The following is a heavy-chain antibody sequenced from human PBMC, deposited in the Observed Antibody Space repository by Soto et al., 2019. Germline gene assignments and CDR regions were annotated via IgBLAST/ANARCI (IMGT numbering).Heavy chain of an antibody. Sequence: PSETLYLTCTVSGGSISSSSYYWGWIRQPPGKGLEWIGSIYYSGSTYYNPSLKSRVTISVDTSKNQFSLKLSSVTAADTAVYYCARGMIVVADDAFDIWGQGTMVTVSS. J-gene: IGHJ3*02. CDR2: IYYSGST. V-gene: IGHV4-39*01. CDR3: ARGMIVVADDAFDI. D-gene: IGHD3-22*01. CDR1: GGSISSSSYY.